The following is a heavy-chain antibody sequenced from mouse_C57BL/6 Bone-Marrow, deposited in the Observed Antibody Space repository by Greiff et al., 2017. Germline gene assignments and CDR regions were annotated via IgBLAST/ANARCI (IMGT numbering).Heavy chain of an antibody. J-gene: IGHJ3*01. CDR2: INPNNGGT. V-gene: IGHV1-26*01. D-gene: IGHD1-1*01. Sequence: EVQLQQSGPELVKPGASVKISCKASGYTFTDYYMNWVKQSHGKSLEWIGDINPNNGGTSYNQKFKGKATLTVDKSSSTAYMEVRSLTSEDSAVYYCAIYYYGSSYPFAYWGQGTLVTVSA. CDR1: GYTFTDYY. CDR3: AIYYYGSSYPFAY.